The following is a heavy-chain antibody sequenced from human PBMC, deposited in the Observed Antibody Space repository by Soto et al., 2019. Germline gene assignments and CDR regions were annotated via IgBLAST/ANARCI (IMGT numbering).Heavy chain of an antibody. V-gene: IGHV4-34*01. CDR3: ARGRDYYGSGSYYNAVHYFDY. D-gene: IGHD3-10*01. CDR1: GGSFSGYY. CDR2: INHSGST. J-gene: IGHJ4*02. Sequence: SETLSLTCAVYGGSFSGYYWSWIRQPPGKGLEWIGEINHSGSTNYNPSLKSRVTISVDTSKNQFSLKLSSVTAADTAVYYCARGRDYYGSGSYYNAVHYFDYWGQGTLVTVSS.